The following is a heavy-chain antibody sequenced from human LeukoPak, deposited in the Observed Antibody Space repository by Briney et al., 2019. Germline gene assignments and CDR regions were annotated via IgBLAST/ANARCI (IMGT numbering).Heavy chain of an antibody. CDR3: ARDLATDAFDI. CDR1: GGSISSYY. V-gene: IGHV4-59*01. J-gene: IGHJ3*02. D-gene: IGHD1-26*01. Sequence: SETLSLTCTVSGGSISSYYWSWIRQPPGKGLEWIGYIYYSGSTNYNPSLKSRVTISVDTPKNQFSLKLSSVTAADTAVYYCARDLATDAFDIWGQGTMVTVSS. CDR2: IYYSGST.